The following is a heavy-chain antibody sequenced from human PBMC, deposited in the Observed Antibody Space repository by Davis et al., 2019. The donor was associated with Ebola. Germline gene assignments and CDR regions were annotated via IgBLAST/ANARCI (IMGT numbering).Heavy chain of an antibody. CDR2: TYSSSKWYT. V-gene: IGHV6-1*01. CDR3: ARGWLRAPGFDY. J-gene: IGHJ4*02. D-gene: IGHD5-12*01. Sequence: HSQTLSLTCAISGDSVSSKSAAWNWIRQSPSRGLEWLGRTYSSSKWYTDYATSVNSRITINPDTSKNQFSLQLNSVTPEDTAVYYCARGWLRAPGFDYWGQGSLVTVSS. CDR1: GDSVSSKSAA.